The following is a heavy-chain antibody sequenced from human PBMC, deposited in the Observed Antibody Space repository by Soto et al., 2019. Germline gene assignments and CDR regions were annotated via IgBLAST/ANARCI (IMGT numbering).Heavy chain of an antibody. Sequence: QVQLVESGGGLVKPGGSLRLSCAASGFSFGDFYMSWIRQAPGKGLEWVSYISSSASTKYYADSVKGRFTISRDNVKNSLYLQMNSLRAEDTAVYYCAKGDSSSWFVDPWGQGTLVTVSS. D-gene: IGHD6-13*01. J-gene: IGHJ5*02. CDR3: AKGDSSSWFVDP. CDR2: ISSSASTK. CDR1: GFSFGDFY. V-gene: IGHV3-11*01.